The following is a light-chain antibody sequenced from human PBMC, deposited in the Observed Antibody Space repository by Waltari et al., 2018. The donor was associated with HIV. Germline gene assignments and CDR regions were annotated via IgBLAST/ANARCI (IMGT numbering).Light chain of an antibody. V-gene: IGLV7-46*01. J-gene: IGLJ2*01. CDR2: DTR. CDR1: MEIVTSSYH. CDR3: LLSFGGGHVA. Sequence: QAVVTQEPSLTVSPGEPGTLTCGSTMEIVTSSYHPYWFQKKPGHAPRTLISDTRHMNAWTPARFSGALCGGKAALTLSGAQPEDEAEYYCLLSFGGGHVAFGGGTKLTVL.